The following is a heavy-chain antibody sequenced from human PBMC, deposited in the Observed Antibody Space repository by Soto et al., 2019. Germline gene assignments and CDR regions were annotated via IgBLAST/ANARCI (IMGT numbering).Heavy chain of an antibody. J-gene: IGHJ4*02. CDR1: GFTVSSNY. CDR3: ARGPTYYDILTGYYDPFDY. CDR2: IYSGGST. V-gene: IGHV3-53*04. Sequence: EVRLVESGGGLVQPGGSLRLSCAASGFTVSSNYMSWVRQAPGKGLEWVSVIYSGGSTYYADSVKGRFTISRHNSKNTLYLQMNSLRAEDTAVYYCARGPTYYDILTGYYDPFDYWGQGTLVTVSS. D-gene: IGHD3-9*01.